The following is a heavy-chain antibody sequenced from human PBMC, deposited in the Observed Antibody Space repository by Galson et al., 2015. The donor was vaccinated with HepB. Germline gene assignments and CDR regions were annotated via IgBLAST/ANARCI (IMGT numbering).Heavy chain of an antibody. J-gene: IGHJ4*02. CDR1: GYSFTSYW. V-gene: IGHV5-51*01. CDR2: IYPGDSDT. Sequence: QSGAEVKKPGESLKISCKGAGYSFTSYWIGWVRQKPGKGPEYMGIIYPGDSDTRYSPSFQGQVTISADDFISTAYLQWSSLKASDTAMYYCVRHRHPGDLLIDFWGQGTLVTVSS. CDR3: VRHRHPGDLLIDF. D-gene: IGHD4-17*01.